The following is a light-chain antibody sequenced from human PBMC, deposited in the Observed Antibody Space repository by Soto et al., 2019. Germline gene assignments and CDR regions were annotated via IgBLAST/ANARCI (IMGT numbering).Light chain of an antibody. Sequence: DIQMTQSPSTLSASVGDRVTITCRASQSISSRLAWYQQKPGKVPKLLIYKASSLESGVPSRFSGSGSGTEFTLTISSLQPDDFATYYCKQYDSYSWKFGQGTKVEI. V-gene: IGKV1-5*03. CDR3: KQYDSYSWK. J-gene: IGKJ1*01. CDR2: KAS. CDR1: QSISSR.